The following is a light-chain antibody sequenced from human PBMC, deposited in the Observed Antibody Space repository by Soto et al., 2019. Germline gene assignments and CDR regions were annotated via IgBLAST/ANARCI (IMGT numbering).Light chain of an antibody. CDR1: ESVSGSY. CDR2: GAS. J-gene: IGKJ4*01. CDR3: QQYDSSVLT. Sequence: EIVLTQSPGTLSLSPGERATLSCRASESVSGSYLTWYQQKPDQAPRLLIYGASSRATGIPDRFSGSGSGTDFTLTISRLEPEDFAVYYCQQYDSSVLTFGGGTKVEIK. V-gene: IGKV3-20*01.